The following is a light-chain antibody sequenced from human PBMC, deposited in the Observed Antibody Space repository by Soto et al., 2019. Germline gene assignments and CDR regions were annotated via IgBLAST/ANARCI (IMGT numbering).Light chain of an antibody. CDR3: QSYDSSLSAAV. Sequence: QSVLTQPPSVSGAPGQKVIISCTGSTSNIGAGYDVHWYQKLPGTAPKLLIYSNSNRPSGVPDRLSGSKSGTSASLAITGLQVEDEADYYCQSYDSSLSAAVFGGGTKLTVL. V-gene: IGLV1-40*01. J-gene: IGLJ3*02. CDR1: TSNIGAGYD. CDR2: SNS.